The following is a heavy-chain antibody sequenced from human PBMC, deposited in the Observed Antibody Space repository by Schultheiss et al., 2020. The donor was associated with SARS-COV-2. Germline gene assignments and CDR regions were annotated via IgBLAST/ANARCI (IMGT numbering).Heavy chain of an antibody. Sequence: GESLKISCAASGFTFSSYAMSWVRQAPGKGLEWVSAISGSGGSTYYADSVKGRFTISRDNSKNTLYLQMNSLRAEDTAVYYCARGEQQLVPAEYFQHWGQGTLVTVSS. J-gene: IGHJ1*01. CDR2: ISGSGGST. D-gene: IGHD6-13*01. V-gene: IGHV3-23*01. CDR3: ARGEQQLVPAEYFQH. CDR1: GFTFSSYA.